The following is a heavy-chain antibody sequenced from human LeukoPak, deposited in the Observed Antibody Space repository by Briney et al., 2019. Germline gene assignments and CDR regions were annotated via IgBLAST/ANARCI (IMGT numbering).Heavy chain of an antibody. CDR1: GYSFTSYW. CDR3: ARRGGEAIAAAGTRVYYYYGMDV. CDR2: IYPGDSDT. Sequence: GESLKLSCKGSGYSFTSYWIGWVRQMPGKGLEWMGIIYPGDSDTRYSPSFQGQVTISADKSISTAYLQWSSLKASDTAMYYCARRGGEAIAAAGTRVYYYYGMDVWGQGTTVTVSS. J-gene: IGHJ6*02. D-gene: IGHD6-13*01. V-gene: IGHV5-51*01.